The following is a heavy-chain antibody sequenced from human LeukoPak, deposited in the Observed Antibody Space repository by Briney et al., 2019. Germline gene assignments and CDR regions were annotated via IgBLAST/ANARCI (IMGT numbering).Heavy chain of an antibody. V-gene: IGHV4-4*09. CDR3: ASTSRIAAAGSRAAEYFQH. Sequence: SETLSLTCTVSGGSISSYYWSWIPQPPGKGLEWIGYIYTSGSTNYNPSLKSRVTISVDTSKNQFSLKLSSVTAADTAVYYCASTSRIAAAGSRAAEYFQHWGQGTLVTVSS. CDR2: IYTSGST. J-gene: IGHJ1*01. CDR1: GGSISSYY. D-gene: IGHD6-13*01.